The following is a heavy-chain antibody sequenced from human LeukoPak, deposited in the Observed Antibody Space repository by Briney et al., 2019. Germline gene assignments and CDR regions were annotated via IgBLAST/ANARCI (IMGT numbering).Heavy chain of an antibody. CDR1: GGSISSYY. CDR3: ARLNQLLYPSVYYYGMDV. CDR2: IYYSGST. V-gene: IGHV4-59*08. D-gene: IGHD2-2*02. J-gene: IGHJ6*02. Sequence: PSETLSLTCAVPGGSISSYYWSWIRQPPGKGLEWIGYIYYSGSTNYNPSLKSRVTISVDTSKNQFSLTLSSVTAADTAVYYCARLNQLLYPSVYYYGMDVWGQGTTVTVSS.